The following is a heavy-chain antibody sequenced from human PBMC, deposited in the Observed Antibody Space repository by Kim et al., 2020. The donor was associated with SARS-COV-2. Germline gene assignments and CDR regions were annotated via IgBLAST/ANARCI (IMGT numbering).Heavy chain of an antibody. D-gene: IGHD3-10*01. J-gene: IGHJ6*02. V-gene: IGHV1-69*13. CDR2: IIPIFGTS. CDR1: GGTFNNNA. CDR3: ARGEEFNSYYYYDLNV. Sequence: SVKVSCKASGGTFNNNAFSWVRQAPGRGLEWMGEIIPIFGTSKSAQKFQDRVTISADESTTTVYMDLSSLRSEDTAVYFCARGEEFNSYYYYDLNVWGQ.